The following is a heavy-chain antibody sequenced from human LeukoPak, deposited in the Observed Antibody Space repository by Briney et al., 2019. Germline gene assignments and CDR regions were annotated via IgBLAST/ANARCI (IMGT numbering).Heavy chain of an antibody. V-gene: IGHV4-4*07. D-gene: IGHD3-16*01. CDR2: IYFSGDT. CDR3: ARGGVLKSVDY. J-gene: IGHJ4*02. Sequence: SETLSLTCTVSGGSISTYYWSWIRQPAGKGLEWIGRIYFSGDTNYNPSLKSRVTMSVDTSKNQFSLRLSSVTAADTAVYYCARGGVLKSVDYWGQGTLVAVSS. CDR1: GGSISTYY.